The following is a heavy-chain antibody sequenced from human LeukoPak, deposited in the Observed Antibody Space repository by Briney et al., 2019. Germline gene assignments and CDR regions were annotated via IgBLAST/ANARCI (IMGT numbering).Heavy chain of an antibody. J-gene: IGHJ4*02. D-gene: IGHD4-17*01. V-gene: IGHV3-48*03. Sequence: GGSLRLSCAASGFTFSSYEMNWVRQAPGKGLEWVSYTSSSTTYTNYADSVKGRFTISRDNAKNSLYLQMDSLRPDDTAVYYCATGRDYLIYWGQGTLVTVSS. CDR3: ATGRDYLIY. CDR2: TSSSTTYT. CDR1: GFTFSSYE.